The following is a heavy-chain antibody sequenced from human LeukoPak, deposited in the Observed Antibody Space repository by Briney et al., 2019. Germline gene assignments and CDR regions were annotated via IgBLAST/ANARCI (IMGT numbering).Heavy chain of an antibody. CDR3: ARSWAVIGAFDI. V-gene: IGHV4-59*02. J-gene: IGHJ3*02. CDR1: GDSVRSFH. D-gene: IGHD3-22*01. Sequence: SETLSLTCTVSGDSVRSFHWSWIRQPPGKGLEWIGHMYYSGSTNYNPSLKSRVSMSVDTSKNQFSLKLSSVTAADTAVYYCARSWAVIGAFDIWGQGTMVTVSS. CDR2: MYYSGST.